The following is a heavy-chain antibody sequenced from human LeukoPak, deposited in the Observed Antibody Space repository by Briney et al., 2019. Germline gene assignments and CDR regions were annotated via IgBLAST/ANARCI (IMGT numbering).Heavy chain of an antibody. D-gene: IGHD3-22*01. CDR2: ISYDGSKK. CDR3: FSYYYDSSGYYTFDY. V-gene: IGHV3-30-3*01. CDR1: GFTFNDYA. J-gene: IGHJ4*02. Sequence: PGGSLRLSCAASGFTFNDYAMHWVRQAPGKGLEWVAAISYDGSKKYYADSVKGRFTISRDNSQNTLYLQMNSLRAEDTAVYYCFSYYYDSSGYYTFDYWGQGTLVTVSS.